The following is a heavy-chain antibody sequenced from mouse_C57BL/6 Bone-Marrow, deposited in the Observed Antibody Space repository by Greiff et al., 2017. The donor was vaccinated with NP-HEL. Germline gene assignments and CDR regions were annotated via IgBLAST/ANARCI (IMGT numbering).Heavy chain of an antibody. CDR1: GYTFTSYS. CDR3: TRGEINVGYEGNYAMDY. J-gene: IGHJ4*01. CDR2: INPSSGYT. V-gene: IGHV1-4*01. D-gene: IGHD2-2*01. Sequence: VQLQQPGAELVRPGASVKMSCKASGYTFTSYSMHWVKQRPGQGLEWIGYINPSSGYTKYNQKFKDKATLTVDKSSSTAYMQLSSLTSEDSAVYYSTRGEINVGYEGNYAMDYWGRGTAVTAPS.